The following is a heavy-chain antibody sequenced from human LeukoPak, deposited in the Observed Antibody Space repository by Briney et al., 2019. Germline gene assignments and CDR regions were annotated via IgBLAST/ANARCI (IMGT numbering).Heavy chain of an antibody. D-gene: IGHD6-19*01. Sequence: ASVKVSCKASGYTFTSYGISWVRQAPGQGLEWMGWISAYNGNTNYAQKLQGRVTMTTDTSTSTAYMELRSLRSDDTAVYYCAREDASGWYEAGILSYWGQGTLVTVSS. CDR2: ISAYNGNT. CDR1: GYTFTSYG. J-gene: IGHJ4*02. V-gene: IGHV1-18*01. CDR3: AREDASGWYEAGILSY.